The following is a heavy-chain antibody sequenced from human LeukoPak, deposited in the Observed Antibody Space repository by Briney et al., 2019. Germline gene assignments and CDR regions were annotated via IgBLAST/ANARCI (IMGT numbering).Heavy chain of an antibody. CDR2: IRYDGSNK. D-gene: IGHD3-22*01. J-gene: IGHJ4*02. CDR3: ANGYYYDSSGYYATGPFDH. V-gene: IGHV3-30*02. CDR1: GFTFSSYG. Sequence: PGGSLRLSCAASGFTFSSYGMHWVRQAPGKGLEWVAFIRYDGSNKYYADSVKGRFTISRDNSKNTLYLQMNSLRAEDTAVYYCANGYYYDSSGYYATGPFDHWGQGTLVTVSS.